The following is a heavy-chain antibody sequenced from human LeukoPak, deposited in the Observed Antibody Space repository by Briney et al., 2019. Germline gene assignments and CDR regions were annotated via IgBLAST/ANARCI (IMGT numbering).Heavy chain of an antibody. CDR1: GGTFSSQA. CDR3: ARLAVSGQRDY. J-gene: IGHJ4*02. CDR2: IIPTSGAA. V-gene: IGHV1-69*13. D-gene: IGHD6-19*01. Sequence: SVKVSCKPSGGTFSSQAISWVRQAPGQGREWMGEIIPTSGAANFAQKFQGRLSITVDESSTTAYMEVASLTSDDTAVYYCARLAVSGQRDYWGQGTLVTVSS.